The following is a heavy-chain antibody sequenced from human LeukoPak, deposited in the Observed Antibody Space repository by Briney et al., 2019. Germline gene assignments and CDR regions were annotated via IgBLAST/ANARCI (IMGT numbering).Heavy chain of an antibody. CDR1: GGSISSSNYF. CDR2: IYYTGST. Sequence: PSETLSLTCTVSGGSISSSNYFWGWIRRPPGKGLEWIGSIYYTGSTYYNPSLKSRVTVSVDTSKNQFSLKLSSVTAADTAVYYCARDLYDSSGYYMDYWGQGTLVTVSS. D-gene: IGHD3-22*01. V-gene: IGHV4-39*07. CDR3: ARDLYDSSGYYMDY. J-gene: IGHJ4*02.